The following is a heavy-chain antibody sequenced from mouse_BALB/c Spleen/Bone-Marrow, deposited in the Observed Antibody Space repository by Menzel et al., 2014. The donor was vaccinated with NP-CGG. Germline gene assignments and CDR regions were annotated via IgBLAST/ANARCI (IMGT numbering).Heavy chain of an antibody. V-gene: IGHV1-82*01. CDR1: GYAFSSSW. CDR3: ARNSYYGSSYNYFDY. J-gene: IGHJ2*01. D-gene: IGHD1-1*01. Sequence: QVQLQQSGPELVKPGASVKISCKASGYAFSSSWMNWVKQRPGQGLEWTGRIYPGDGDTNYNGKFKGKATLTADKSSSTAYMQLSSLTSVDSAVYFCARNSYYGSSYNYFDYWGQGTTLTVSS. CDR2: IYPGDGDT.